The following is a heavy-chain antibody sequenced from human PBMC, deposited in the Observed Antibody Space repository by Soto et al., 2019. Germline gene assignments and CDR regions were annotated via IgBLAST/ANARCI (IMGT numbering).Heavy chain of an antibody. CDR1: GFTFSSYG. D-gene: IGHD3-10*01. J-gene: IGHJ4*02. Sequence: GGSLRLSCAASGFTFSSYGMHWVRQAPGKGLEWVAVISYDGSNKYYAGSVKGRFTISRDNSKNTLYLQMNSLRAEDTAVYYCAKGGRMVRGDYFDYWGQGTLVTVSS. CDR3: AKGGRMVRGDYFDY. CDR2: ISYDGSNK. V-gene: IGHV3-30*18.